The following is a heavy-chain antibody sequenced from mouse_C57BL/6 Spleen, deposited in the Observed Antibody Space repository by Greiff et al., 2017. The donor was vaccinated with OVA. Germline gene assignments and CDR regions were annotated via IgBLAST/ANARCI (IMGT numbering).Heavy chain of an antibody. CDR2: ISSGSSTI. D-gene: IGHD1-1*01. J-gene: IGHJ2*01. Sequence: DVMLVESGGGLVKPGGSLKLSCAASGFTFSDYGMHWVRQAPEKGLEWVAYISSGSSTIYYADTVKGRFTISRDNAKNTLFLQMTSLRSEDTAMDYCARQGYGSSYFDYWGQGTTLTVSS. V-gene: IGHV5-17*01. CDR1: GFTFSDYG. CDR3: ARQGYGSSYFDY.